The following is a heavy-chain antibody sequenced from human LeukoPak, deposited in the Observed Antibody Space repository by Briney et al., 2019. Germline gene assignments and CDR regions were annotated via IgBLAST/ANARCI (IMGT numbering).Heavy chain of an antibody. V-gene: IGHV1-2*02. CDR2: ITPSGGT. Sequence: ASMKLSCKASGFTFTGYYIHWVRQAPGQGPEWMGWITPSGGTNYPQKFQGRVAITWDTSITTAYMDLSRLTSDDTAVYYCARDRYGDGFAHLDYWGRGALVTVSS. CDR3: ARDRYGDGFAHLDY. D-gene: IGHD5-24*01. J-gene: IGHJ4*02. CDR1: GFTFTGYY.